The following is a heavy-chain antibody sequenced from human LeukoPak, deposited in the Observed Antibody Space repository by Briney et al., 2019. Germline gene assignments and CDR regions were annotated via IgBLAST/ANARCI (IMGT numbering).Heavy chain of an antibody. CDR1: GFTFSSYA. D-gene: IGHD3-9*01. CDR3: ARDYTGYFP. CDR2: ISYDGSNK. V-gene: IGHV3-30-3*01. Sequence: GGSLRLSCAASGFTFSSYAMYWVRQAPGKGLEWVAVISYDGSNKYYADSVKGRFTISRDNAKNSLYLQMNSLRAEDTAVYYCARDYTGYFPWGQGTLVIVSS. J-gene: IGHJ5*02.